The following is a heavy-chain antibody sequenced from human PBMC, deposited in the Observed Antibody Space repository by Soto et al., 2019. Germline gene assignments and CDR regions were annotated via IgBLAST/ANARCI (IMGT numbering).Heavy chain of an antibody. D-gene: IGHD5-12*01. CDR3: ARDKDRLQLGGNYYYILDV. CDR1: GGTFSTSA. CDR2: FIPIFPTP. Sequence: QVQLEQSGAEVKKPGSSVKVSCKASGGTFSTSAISWVRQAPGQGLEWMGGFIPIFPTPDYAHKFQGRLTITADESTSTAAMVLSGLKSDDPAVYFCARDKDRLQLGGNYYYILDVWGQGTTVTVSS. V-gene: IGHV1-69*12. J-gene: IGHJ6*02.